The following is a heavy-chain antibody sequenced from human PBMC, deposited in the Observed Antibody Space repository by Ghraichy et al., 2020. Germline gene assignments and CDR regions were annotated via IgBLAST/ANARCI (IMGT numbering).Heavy chain of an antibody. CDR3: AKSSAEQMGIFDY. V-gene: IGHV3-9*01. D-gene: IGHD5-24*01. CDR1: GFTFDDYA. CDR2: ISWNSGSI. J-gene: IGHJ4*02. Sequence: LSLTCAASGFTFDDYAMHWVRQAPGQGLEWVSGISWNSGSIGYADSVKGRFTISRDNAKNSLYLQMNSLRAEDTALYYCAKSSAEQMGIFDYWGQGTLVTVSS.